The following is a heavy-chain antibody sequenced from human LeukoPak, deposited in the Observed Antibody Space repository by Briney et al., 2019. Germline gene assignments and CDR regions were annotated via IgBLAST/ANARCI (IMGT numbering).Heavy chain of an antibody. CDR2: IYYSGST. CDR1: GGSISTDSYY. D-gene: IGHD4-17*01. V-gene: IGHV4-39*01. J-gene: IGHJ3*02. CDR3: ARHKYGLKGSFDI. Sequence: SETLSLTCTVSGGSISTDSYYWGWIRQATGEGLEWIGSIYYSGSTYYNPSLKSRITISVDTSKNQFSLKLSSVTAADTAVYYCARHKYGLKGSFDIWGQGTMVTVSS.